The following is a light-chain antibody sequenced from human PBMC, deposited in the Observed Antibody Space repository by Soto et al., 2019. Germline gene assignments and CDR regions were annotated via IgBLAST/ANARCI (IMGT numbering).Light chain of an antibody. J-gene: IGKJ1*01. CDR3: QQYSKWPPWT. Sequence: EIVMTQSPATLAGSPGETVTLSCSASQCLRGHLPWYQQKPGQAPRVFIFRASTRATGVPPRLTGRGSGTEFTLTISGLQSEDFAVYYCQQYSKWPPWTFGTGTKVDIK. CDR1: QCLRGH. V-gene: IGKV3-15*01. CDR2: RAS.